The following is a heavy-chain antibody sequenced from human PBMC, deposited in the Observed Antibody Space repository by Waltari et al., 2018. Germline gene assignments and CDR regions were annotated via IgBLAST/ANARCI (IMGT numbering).Heavy chain of an antibody. CDR3: ARGGYLFFFY. V-gene: IGHV4-61*01. CDR2: IYYSGST. Sequence: QVQLQESGPGLVKPSETLSLTCTVSGGSVSSGSYYWSWIRQPPGKGLEWIGYIYYSGSTNYHPALKSRVTRSVATSKNQFSLKLSSVTAADTAVYYCARGGYLFFFYWGQGTLVTVSS. J-gene: IGHJ4*02. CDR1: GGSVSSGSYY. D-gene: IGHD6-13*01.